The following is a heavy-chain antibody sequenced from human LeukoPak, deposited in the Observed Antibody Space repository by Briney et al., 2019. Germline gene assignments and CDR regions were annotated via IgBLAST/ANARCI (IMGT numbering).Heavy chain of an antibody. CDR3: ARVHYGSGSYYQYYFDY. D-gene: IGHD3-10*01. CDR2: ISSSSSYI. J-gene: IGHJ4*02. V-gene: IGHV3-21*01. Sequence: GGSLRLSCAASGFTFSSYSMNWVRQAPGKGLEWVSSISSSSSYIYYADSVKGRFTIYRDNAKNSLYLQMNSLRAEDTAVYYCARVHYGSGSYYQYYFDYWGQGTLVTVSS. CDR1: GFTFSSYS.